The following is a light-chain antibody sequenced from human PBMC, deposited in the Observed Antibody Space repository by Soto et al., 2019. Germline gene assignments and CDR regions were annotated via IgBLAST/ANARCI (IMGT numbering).Light chain of an antibody. CDR2: DAS. CDR1: QSVSGY. CDR3: QQYGSSPLT. J-gene: IGKJ4*01. Sequence: EIVLTQSPGTLSLSVGERATLSCRASQSVSGYLAWYQQTPGQAPRLLIYDASNRATGIPDRFSGSGSGTDSTLTINRLEPEDFTVYYCQQYGSSPLTFGGGTKVDIK. V-gene: IGKV3-20*01.